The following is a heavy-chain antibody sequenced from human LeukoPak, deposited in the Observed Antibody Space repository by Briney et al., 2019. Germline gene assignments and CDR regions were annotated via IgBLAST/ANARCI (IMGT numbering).Heavy chain of an antibody. J-gene: IGHJ5*02. V-gene: IGHV1-69*05. Sequence: SVTVSCQASVGTFSSYAISWVRQAPAQGLEWMGGIIHIFGTANYEQKFQGRVTMTTDESTSTAYMRLSSMRPEDTAVYYCARGRMGNCSSTSCYWRGCSWFDPWVQGTLVTLSS. CDR3: ARGRMGNCSSTSCYWRGCSWFDP. D-gene: IGHD2-2*01. CDR2: IIHIFGTA. CDR1: VGTFSSYA.